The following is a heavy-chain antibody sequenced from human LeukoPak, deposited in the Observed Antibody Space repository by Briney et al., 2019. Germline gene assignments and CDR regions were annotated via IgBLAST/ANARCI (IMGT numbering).Heavy chain of an antibody. CDR3: ARTLGYYDSSGYSDFDY. V-gene: IGHV4-59*08. CDR2: IYYSGST. D-gene: IGHD3-22*01. CDR1: GGSISSYY. Sequence: KPSETLSLTCTVSGGSISSYYWSWIRQPPGKGLEWIGYIYYSGSTNYNPSLKSRVAISVDTSKNQFSLKLSSVTAADTAVYYCARTLGYYDSSGYSDFDYWGQGTLVTVSS. J-gene: IGHJ4*02.